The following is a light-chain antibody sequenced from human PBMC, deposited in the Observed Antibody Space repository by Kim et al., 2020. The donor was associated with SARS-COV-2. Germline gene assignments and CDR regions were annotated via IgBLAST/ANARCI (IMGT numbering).Light chain of an antibody. J-gene: IGLJ3*02. V-gene: IGLV3-19*01. CDR2: NKK. CDR1: HLKKYY. CDR3: NSRDNTADRLGV. Sequence: LGQTGRITCQGDHLKKYYGAWYQRKPGQAPILPNFNKKKRPSGIPDRFSGSTSGNTASLTITGAQAEDEADYYCNSRDNTADRLGVFGGGTQLTVL.